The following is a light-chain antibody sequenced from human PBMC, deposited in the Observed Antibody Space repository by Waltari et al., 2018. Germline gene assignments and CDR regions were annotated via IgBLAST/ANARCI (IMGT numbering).Light chain of an antibody. V-gene: IGKV1-39*01. Sequence: DIQMTQSPSSLSASVGDRVTITCRASQNIFNYLYWYHQKPGKAPKPLISSAYILQSGVPSRFGGSGFGTDFALTITGLQPEDFGTYYCQQTASAPITFGRGTKVDIK. CDR3: QQTASAPIT. CDR2: SAY. J-gene: IGKJ1*01. CDR1: QNIFNY.